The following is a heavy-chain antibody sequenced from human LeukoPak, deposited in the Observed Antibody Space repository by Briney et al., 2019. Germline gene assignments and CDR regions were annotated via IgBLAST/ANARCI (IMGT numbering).Heavy chain of an antibody. D-gene: IGHD6-19*01. CDR2: IYYSGST. V-gene: IGHV4-61*01. CDR3: ARETTLTGYSSGLGFNY. CDR1: GYSISSGYY. J-gene: IGHJ4*02. Sequence: SETLSLTCTVSGYSISSGYYWGWIRQPPGKGLEWIGYIYYSGSTNYNPSLKSRVTMSVDSSKNQFSLKLTSVTAADTAVYYCARETTLTGYSSGLGFNYWGQGTLVTVSS.